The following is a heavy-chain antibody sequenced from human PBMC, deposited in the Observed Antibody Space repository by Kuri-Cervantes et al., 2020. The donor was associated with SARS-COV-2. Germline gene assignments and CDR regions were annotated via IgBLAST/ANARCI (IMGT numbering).Heavy chain of an antibody. CDR3: ARVITIFGVPLYAFDI. D-gene: IGHD3-3*01. V-gene: IGHV1-69*13. J-gene: IGHJ3*02. Sequence: SVKVSCKASGGTFSSYAISWVRQAPGQGLEWMGGIIPIFGTANYAQKFQGRVTITADESTSTAYMELSSLRSEDTAVYYCARVITIFGVPLYAFDIWGQGTMVTVSS. CDR2: IIPIFGTA. CDR1: GGTFSSYA.